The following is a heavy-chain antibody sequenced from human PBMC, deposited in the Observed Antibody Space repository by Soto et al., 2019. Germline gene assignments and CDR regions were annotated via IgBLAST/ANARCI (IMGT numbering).Heavy chain of an antibody. CDR1: GFTFSSYW. J-gene: IGHJ4*02. D-gene: IGHD6-19*01. CDR2: IKQDGSEK. Sequence: GGSLRLSCAASGFTFSSYWMSWVRQAPGKGLEWVANIKQDGSEKYYVDSVKGRFTISRDNAKNSLYLQMNSLRAEDTAVYYCARVGPWIAVAGSWAFDYWGQGTLVPSPQ. CDR3: ARVGPWIAVAGSWAFDY. V-gene: IGHV3-7*01.